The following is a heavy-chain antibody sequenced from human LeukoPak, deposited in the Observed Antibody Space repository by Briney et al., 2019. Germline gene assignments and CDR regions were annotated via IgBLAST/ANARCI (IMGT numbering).Heavy chain of an antibody. CDR2: IYPGDSDT. Sequence: GESLKISCKGSGYSFTSYWIGWVRQMPGKGLEWMGIIYPGDSDTRYSPSFQGQVTISADKSISTAYLQWSSLKASDTAMHYCARRERRYDFWSGYSSDWFDPWGQGTLVTVFS. J-gene: IGHJ5*02. V-gene: IGHV5-51*01. CDR1: GYSFTSYW. D-gene: IGHD3-3*01. CDR3: ARRERRYDFWSGYSSDWFDP.